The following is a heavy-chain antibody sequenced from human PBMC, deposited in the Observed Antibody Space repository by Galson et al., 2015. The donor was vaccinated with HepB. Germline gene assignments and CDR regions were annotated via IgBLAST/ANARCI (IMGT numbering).Heavy chain of an antibody. Sequence: SLRLSCAASGFTFNSYSMNWVRQAPGKGLEWVSSISSSSSYIYYADSVKGRFTISRDNAKNSLYLQMNSLRAEDTAVYYCARVSSSGRDYWGQGTLVTVSS. D-gene: IGHD6-19*01. CDR2: ISSSSSYI. CDR1: GFTFNSYS. CDR3: ARVSSSGRDY. V-gene: IGHV3-21*01. J-gene: IGHJ4*02.